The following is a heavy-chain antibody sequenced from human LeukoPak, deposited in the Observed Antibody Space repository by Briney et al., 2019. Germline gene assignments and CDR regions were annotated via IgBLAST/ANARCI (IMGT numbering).Heavy chain of an antibody. D-gene: IGHD2-2*01. J-gene: IGHJ6*02. CDR1: GDSVSSNSAA. CDR2: TYYRSKWYN. Sequence: SQTLSLTCAISGDSVSSNSAAWNWIRQSPSRGLEWLGRTYYRSKWYNDYAVSVKSRITINPDTSKNQFSLQLNSVTPEDTAVCYCARVVVVPAAMVGYYYYYGMDVWGQGTTVTVSS. CDR3: ARVVVVPAAMVGYYYYYGMDV. V-gene: IGHV6-1*01.